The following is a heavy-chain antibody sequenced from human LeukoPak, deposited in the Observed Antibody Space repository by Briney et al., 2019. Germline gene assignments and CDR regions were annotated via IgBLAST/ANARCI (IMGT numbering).Heavy chain of an antibody. D-gene: IGHD3-9*01. CDR1: GYTFTGYD. CDR2: IIPILGIA. J-gene: IGHJ4*02. Sequence: SVKVSCKASGYTFTGYDMHWVRQAPGQGVEWMGRIIPILGIANYAQKFQGRVTITADKSTSTAYMELSSLRSEDTAVYYCARGTGYYDYWGQGTLVTVSS. V-gene: IGHV1-69*04. CDR3: ARGTGYYDY.